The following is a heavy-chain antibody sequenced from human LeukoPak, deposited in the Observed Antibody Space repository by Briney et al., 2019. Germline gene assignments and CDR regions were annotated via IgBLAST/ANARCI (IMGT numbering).Heavy chain of an antibody. D-gene: IGHD2-2*01. CDR1: DDSISNTYYY. CDR3: ARWGTYASTSNWFDP. V-gene: IGHV4-39*07. CDR2: INYSGPT. J-gene: IGHJ5*02. Sequence: SETLSLTCTVSDDSISNTYYYWAWIRQPPGKGLEWIGGINYSGPTYYNPSLKSRVTISLDTAKNQFSLKLTSVTAADTAVYYCARWGTYASTSNWFDPWGQGTLVTVSS.